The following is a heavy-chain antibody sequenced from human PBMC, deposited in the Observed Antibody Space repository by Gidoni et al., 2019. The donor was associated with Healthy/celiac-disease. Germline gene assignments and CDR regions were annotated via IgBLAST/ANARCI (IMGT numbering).Heavy chain of an antibody. CDR2: ISSSSSYI. V-gene: IGHV3-21*01. D-gene: IGHD3-10*01. CDR1: GFTFSRYS. J-gene: IGHJ6*02. CDR3: AREYYYGSGKSGGMDV. Sequence: EVQLVESGGGLVKPGGSLSLSCAASGFTFSRYSMNWVRQAPGKGLEWVSSISSSSSYIYYADSVKGRFTISRDNAKNSLYLQMNSLRAEDTAVYYCAREYYYGSGKSGGMDVWGQGTTVTVSS.